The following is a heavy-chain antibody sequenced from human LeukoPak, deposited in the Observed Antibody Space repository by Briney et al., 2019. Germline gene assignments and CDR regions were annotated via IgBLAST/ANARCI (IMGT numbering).Heavy chain of an antibody. CDR1: GFTFSSRDW. CDR3: ARDYWNGQDY. V-gene: IGHV3-7*01. D-gene: IGHD1-1*01. Sequence: GGSLRLSCVASGFTFSSRDWMTWVRQAPGKGLEWVANIKQDGSEKYYVDSVKGRFTISRDNAKNSLYLQMNSLRAEDTAVYYCARDYWNGQDYWGQGTLVTVSS. CDR2: IKQDGSEK. J-gene: IGHJ4*02.